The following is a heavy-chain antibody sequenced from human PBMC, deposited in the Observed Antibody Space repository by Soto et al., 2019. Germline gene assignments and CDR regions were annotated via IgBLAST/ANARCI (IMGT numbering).Heavy chain of an antibody. J-gene: IGHJ5*02. CDR3: ARNYDILTGPNWFDP. CDR1: GGSISSGGYY. CDR2: IYYSGST. D-gene: IGHD3-9*01. V-gene: IGHV4-31*03. Sequence: TLSLTCTVSGGSISSGGYYWSWIRQHPGKGLEWIGYIYYSGSTYYNPSLKSRVTISVDTSKNQFSLKLSSVTAADTAVYYCARNYDILTGPNWFDPWGQGTLITVS.